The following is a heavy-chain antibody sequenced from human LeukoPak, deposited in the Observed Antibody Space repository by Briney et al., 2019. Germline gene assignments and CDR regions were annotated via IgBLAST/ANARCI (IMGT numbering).Heavy chain of an antibody. D-gene: IGHD3-10*02. Sequence: GSLRLSCAASGFTFSSYWMSWVRQPPGKGLEWIGEINHSGGTNYNPSLKSRVTISVDTSKDQFSLKLSSVTAADTAVFYCARGGAVSDMFPSWFDPWGQGTLVTVSS. CDR1: GFTFSSYW. CDR2: INHSGGT. V-gene: IGHV4-34*01. CDR3: ARGGAVSDMFPSWFDP. J-gene: IGHJ5*02.